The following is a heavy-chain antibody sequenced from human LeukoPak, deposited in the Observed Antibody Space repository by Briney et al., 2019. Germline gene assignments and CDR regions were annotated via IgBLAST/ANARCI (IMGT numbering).Heavy chain of an antibody. Sequence: GGSLRLSCAASGFTFDDYAMHWVRQAPGKGLEWVSGISWNSGSIGYADSVKGRFTISRDNAKNSLYLQMNSLRAEDTALYYCAKDLDIAVAGEGYFDYWGQGTLVTVPS. CDR1: GFTFDDYA. CDR3: AKDLDIAVAGEGYFDY. CDR2: ISWNSGSI. J-gene: IGHJ4*02. D-gene: IGHD6-19*01. V-gene: IGHV3-9*01.